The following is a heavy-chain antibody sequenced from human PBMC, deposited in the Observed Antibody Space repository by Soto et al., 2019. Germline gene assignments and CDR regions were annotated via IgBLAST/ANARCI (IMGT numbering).Heavy chain of an antibody. D-gene: IGHD3-3*01. CDR2: INPSGGST. J-gene: IGHJ4*02. CDR3: ARGSVWSGYFWYYFDY. V-gene: IGHV1-46*01. Sequence: GASVKVSCEASGYTVTSYYMHWVRQAPGQGLEWMGIINPSGGSTSYAQKFQGRVTMTRDTSTSTVYMELSSLRSEDTAVYYCARGSVWSGYFWYYFDYSGQGTLVTVSS. CDR1: GYTVTSYY.